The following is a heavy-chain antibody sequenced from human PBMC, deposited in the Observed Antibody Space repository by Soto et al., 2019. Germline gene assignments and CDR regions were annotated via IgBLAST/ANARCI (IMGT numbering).Heavy chain of an antibody. V-gene: IGHV3-23*01. Sequence: EGQVSESGGGLVQPGGSLRLTCAASGFPFTNYALSWVRQSPGKGLEWVSSISGDGVTTDYADSVKGRFTISRDNSKNIVLLQLNSMRGEDTYVSFCVGSTYCRGDCYWQLDPLGQGSLVTVSS. CDR3: VGSTYCRGDCYWQLDP. J-gene: IGHJ5*02. D-gene: IGHD2-21*02. CDR2: ISGDGVTT. CDR1: GFPFTNYA.